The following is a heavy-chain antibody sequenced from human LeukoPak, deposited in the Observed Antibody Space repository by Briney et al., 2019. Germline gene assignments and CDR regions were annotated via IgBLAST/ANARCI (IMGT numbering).Heavy chain of an antibody. D-gene: IGHD5-18*01. Sequence: PGGSLRLSCAASGFTFEDYALHWVRQAPGKGLEWVSLISGDGATTFYGDSVKGRFTISRDNSKNSLYLQMNSLRPEGSAFYYCTKDATPYTYVEFDYWGQGTLVTVSS. V-gene: IGHV3-43*02. CDR2: ISGDGATT. J-gene: IGHJ4*02. CDR3: TKDATPYTYVEFDY. CDR1: GFTFEDYA.